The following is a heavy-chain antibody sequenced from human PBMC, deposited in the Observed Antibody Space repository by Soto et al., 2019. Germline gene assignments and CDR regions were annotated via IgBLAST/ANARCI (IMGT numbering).Heavy chain of an antibody. D-gene: IGHD4-4*01. CDR3: ARDGAWRDSSNYGRD. J-gene: IGHJ4*02. Sequence: QVQLVQSGAEVKKPGASVKVSCKASGYTFTSYGISWVRQAPGQGLEWMGWISAYNGNTNYAQKLQGRVTMTTDTSTGTAYMELRSLRSDDTGVYCCARDGAWRDSSNYGRDWGQGTLVTVSS. CDR2: ISAYNGNT. V-gene: IGHV1-18*01. CDR1: GYTFTSYG.